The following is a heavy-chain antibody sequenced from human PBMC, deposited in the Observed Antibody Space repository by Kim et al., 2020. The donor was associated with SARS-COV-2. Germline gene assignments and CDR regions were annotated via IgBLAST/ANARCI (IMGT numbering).Heavy chain of an antibody. CDR3: ASLVVVPAATSDY. V-gene: IGHV3-48*03. Sequence: YADPVKGRFTISRDNAKNSLYLQMNSLRAEDTAVYYCASLVVVPAATSDYWGQGTLVTVSS. D-gene: IGHD2-2*01. J-gene: IGHJ4*02.